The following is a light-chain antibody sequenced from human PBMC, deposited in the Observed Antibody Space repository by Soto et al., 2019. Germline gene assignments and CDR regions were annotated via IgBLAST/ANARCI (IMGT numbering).Light chain of an antibody. J-gene: IGLJ2*01. V-gene: IGLV2-23*01. CDR1: SSDVGSYNL. Sequence: QSALTQPASVSGSPGQSITISCTGTSSDVGSYNLVSWYQQHPGKAPKLMIYEGSKRPSGVSNRFSGSKSGNTASLTISGLQAEDEADYYCCSYAGSSTEEVFGGGTKLTVL. CDR2: EGS. CDR3: CSYAGSSTEEV.